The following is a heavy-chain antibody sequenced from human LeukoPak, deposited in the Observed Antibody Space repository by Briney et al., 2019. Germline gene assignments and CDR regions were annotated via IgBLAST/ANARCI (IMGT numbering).Heavy chain of an antibody. Sequence: PSETLSLTCTVSGYSISSGYYWGWIRQPPGEGLEWIGSIYHSGSTYYNPSLKSRVTISVDTSKNQFSLKLSSVTAADTAVYYCARGSRRELLHWFDPWGQGTLVTVSS. CDR3: ARGSRRELLHWFDP. CDR2: IYHSGST. D-gene: IGHD1-26*01. J-gene: IGHJ5*02. V-gene: IGHV4-38-2*02. CDR1: GYSISSGYY.